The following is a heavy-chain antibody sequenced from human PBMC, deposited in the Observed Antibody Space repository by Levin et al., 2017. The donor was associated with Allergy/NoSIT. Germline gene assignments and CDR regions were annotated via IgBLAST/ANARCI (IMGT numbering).Heavy chain of an antibody. J-gene: IGHJ3*02. CDR1: GFTFSSYA. CDR2: ISYDGSNK. Sequence: GGSLRLSCAASGFTFSSYAMHWVRQAPGKGLEWVAVISYDGSNKYYADSVKGRFTISRDNSKNTLYLQMNSLRAEDTAVYYCARGGGLWFGGDAFDIWGQGTMVTVSS. D-gene: IGHD3-10*01. CDR3: ARGGGLWFGGDAFDI. V-gene: IGHV3-30-3*01.